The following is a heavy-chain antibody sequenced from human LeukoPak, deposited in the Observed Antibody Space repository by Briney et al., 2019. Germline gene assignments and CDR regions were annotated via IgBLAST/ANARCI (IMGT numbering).Heavy chain of an antibody. CDR2: IGSDGSST. J-gene: IGHJ4*02. CDR1: GFTFSSYW. CDR3: ARVAEYSTAGMRY. D-gene: IGHD6-6*01. V-gene: IGHV3-74*01. Sequence: GGSLRLSCAASGFTFSSYWMHWVRQAPGKGLVWVSRIGSDGSSTTYADSVKGRFTISRDNAKNTLYLQMNSLRAEDTALYYCARVAEYSTAGMRYWGQGTLVTVSS.